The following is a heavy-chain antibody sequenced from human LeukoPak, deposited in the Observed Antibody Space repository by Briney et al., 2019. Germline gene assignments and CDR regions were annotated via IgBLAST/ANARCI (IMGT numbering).Heavy chain of an antibody. D-gene: IGHD6-19*01. Sequence: GGSLRLSCAASGFTFSSYAMSWVRQAPGKGLVWVSAISGSGGSTYYADSMKGRFTISRDNSKNTLYLQMNSLRAEDTAVYYCALHSSGWYWGAFDIWGQGTMVTVSS. V-gene: IGHV3-23*01. J-gene: IGHJ3*02. CDR2: ISGSGGST. CDR3: ALHSSGWYWGAFDI. CDR1: GFTFSSYA.